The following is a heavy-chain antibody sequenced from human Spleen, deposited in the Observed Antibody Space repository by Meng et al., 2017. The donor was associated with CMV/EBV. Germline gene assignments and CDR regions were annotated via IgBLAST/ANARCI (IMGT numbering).Heavy chain of an antibody. V-gene: IGHV3-21*06. CDR2: ISSTGDST. CDR3: GRVPGVGMSLYYGLDV. D-gene: IGHD3-3*01. CDR1: GFTFTIYN. J-gene: IGHJ6*02. Sequence: GESLKISCAASGFTFTIYNVNWVRQAAGQGLEWIASISSTGDSTYYADSVRGRFSISRLNARNSLFLQMDSLRAEDTAVYYCGRVPGVGMSLYYGLDVWGRGTTVTVSS.